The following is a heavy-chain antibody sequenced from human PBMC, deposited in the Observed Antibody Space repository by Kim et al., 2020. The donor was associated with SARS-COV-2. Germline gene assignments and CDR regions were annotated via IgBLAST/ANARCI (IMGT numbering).Heavy chain of an antibody. Sequence: SETLSLTCAVYGGSFSGYYWSWIRQPPGKGLEWIGEINHSGSTNYNPSLKSRFTISVDTSKNQFSLKLSSVTAPDTAVYYCARGLAPPLSYYDFWSGYTETRIGDVWGQGTTVTVSS. CDR1: GGSFSGYY. J-gene: IGHJ6*02. V-gene: IGHV4-34*01. D-gene: IGHD3-3*01. CDR2: INHSGST. CDR3: ARGLAPPLSYYDFWSGYTETRIGDV.